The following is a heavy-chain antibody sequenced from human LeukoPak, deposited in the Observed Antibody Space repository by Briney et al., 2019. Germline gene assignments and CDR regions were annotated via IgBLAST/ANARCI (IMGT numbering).Heavy chain of an antibody. D-gene: IGHD3-10*01. Sequence: GGSLRLSCAASGFTFSSYSMNWVRQAPGKGLEWVAFIRYDGSNKYYADSVKGRFTISRDNSKNTLYLQMNSLRAEDTAVYYCAKPRDTMVRGVIFDWGQGTLVTVSS. CDR1: GFTFSSYS. CDR2: IRYDGSNK. V-gene: IGHV3-30*02. J-gene: IGHJ4*02. CDR3: AKPRDTMVRGVIFD.